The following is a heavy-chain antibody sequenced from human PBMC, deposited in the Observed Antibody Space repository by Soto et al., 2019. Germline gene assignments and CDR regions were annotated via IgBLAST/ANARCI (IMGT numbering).Heavy chain of an antibody. CDR1: GFTFSSYW. Sequence: PGGSLRLSCAASGFTFSSYWMHWVRQAPGKGLVWVSRINSDGRSTSYADSVKGRFTISRDNAKNTLYLQMSSLRAEDTAVYYCARDHASEYYYDSSGYYGYWGQGTLVTVAS. V-gene: IGHV3-74*01. J-gene: IGHJ4*02. D-gene: IGHD3-22*01. CDR2: INSDGRST. CDR3: ARDHASEYYYDSSGYYGY.